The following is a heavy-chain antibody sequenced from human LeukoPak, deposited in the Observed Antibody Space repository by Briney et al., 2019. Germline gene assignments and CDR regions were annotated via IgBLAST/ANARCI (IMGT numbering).Heavy chain of an antibody. CDR1: GFTFSSYG. CDR2: ISGSGGST. V-gene: IGHV3-23*01. CDR3: AKGFVVVVSATQSSWFDP. Sequence: GGSLRLSCAASGFTFSSYGMSWVRQAPGKGLEWVSAISGSGGSTYYADSVKGRFTISRGNSKNTLYLQMNSLRAEDTAVYYCAKGFVVVVSATQSSWFDPWGQGTLVTVSS. J-gene: IGHJ5*02. D-gene: IGHD2-15*01.